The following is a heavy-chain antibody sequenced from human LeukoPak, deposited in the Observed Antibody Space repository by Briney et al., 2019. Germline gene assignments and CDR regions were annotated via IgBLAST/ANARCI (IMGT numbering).Heavy chain of an antibody. CDR3: ARGGSSTSSLDY. J-gene: IGHJ4*02. CDR2: IYYSGST. CDR1: GDSISSYY. D-gene: IGHD2-2*01. V-gene: IGHV4-59*08. Sequence: SETLSLPCTVSGDSISSYYWSWIRQPPGKGLEGFGYIYYSGSTNYNPSLKSRVTISVDTPKNQFSLKLSSVTAADTAVYYCARGGSSTSSLDYWGQGTLVTVSS.